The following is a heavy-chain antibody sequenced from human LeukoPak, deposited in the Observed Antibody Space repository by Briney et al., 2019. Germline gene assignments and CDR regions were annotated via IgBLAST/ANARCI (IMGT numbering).Heavy chain of an antibody. Sequence: GGSLRLSCAASGFTFSSYGMHWVRQAPGKGLEWVAFIRHDGSSKYYADSVKGRFTISRDNSKNTLYLQMNSLRAEGTAVYYCAKGLVRGSIGDAFGIWGQGTMVTVSS. CDR2: IRHDGSSK. CDR1: GFTFSSYG. D-gene: IGHD3-10*01. V-gene: IGHV3-30*02. CDR3: AKGLVRGSIGDAFGI. J-gene: IGHJ3*02.